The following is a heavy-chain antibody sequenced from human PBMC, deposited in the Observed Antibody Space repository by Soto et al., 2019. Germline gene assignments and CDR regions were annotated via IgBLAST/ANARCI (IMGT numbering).Heavy chain of an antibody. CDR3: ARDVSTGSSSLYLDAFDI. D-gene: IGHD6-13*01. J-gene: IGHJ3*02. V-gene: IGHV3-7*05. Sequence: EVQLEESGGDLVQPGGSLRLSCAASGFTLSAYWMTWVRQAPGKGLEWVANINRDGSKKSYLDSVRGQFTISRDNVGNSLYFQMDSLGADDTALFYCARDVSTGSSSLYLDAFDIWVQGTMVTVSS. CDR1: GFTLSAYW. CDR2: INRDGSKK.